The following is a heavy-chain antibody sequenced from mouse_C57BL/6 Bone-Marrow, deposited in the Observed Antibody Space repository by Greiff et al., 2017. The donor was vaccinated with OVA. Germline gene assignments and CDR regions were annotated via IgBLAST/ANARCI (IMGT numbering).Heavy chain of an antibody. D-gene: IGHD2-1*01. J-gene: IGHJ3*01. V-gene: IGHV1-50*01. CDR1: GYTFTSYW. Sequence: QVQLQQPGAELVKPGASVKLSCKASGYTFTSYWMQWVKQRPGPGLEWIGEIDPSDSYTNYNQKFKGKATLTVDTSSSTAYMQLSSLTSEDSAVYYCARCYYGNSFAYWGQGTLVTVSA. CDR3: ARCYYGNSFAY. CDR2: IDPSDSYT.